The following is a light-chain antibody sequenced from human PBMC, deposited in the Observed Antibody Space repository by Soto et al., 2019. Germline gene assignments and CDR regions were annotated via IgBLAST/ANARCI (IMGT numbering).Light chain of an antibody. CDR1: SSNIGGNS. CDR2: DDT. CDR3: GSWDSSRSAYV. Sequence: QSVMTHPPSVSAAPGQKVTISGSGSSSNIGGNSVSWYQQLPGTAPKLLIYDDTKRPSEIPDRFSGSKSGTSATLGITGFQTGDEAEYYCGSWDSSRSAYVFGTRTQLTVL. J-gene: IGLJ1*01. V-gene: IGLV1-51*01.